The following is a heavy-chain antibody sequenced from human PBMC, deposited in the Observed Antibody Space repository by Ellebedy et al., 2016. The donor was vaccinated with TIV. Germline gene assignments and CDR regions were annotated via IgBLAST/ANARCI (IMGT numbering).Heavy chain of an antibody. CDR1: VCTFRSYA. CDR2: ISAYNGNT. D-gene: IGHD3-22*01. V-gene: IGHV1-69*13. J-gene: IGHJ4*02. Sequence: SVKVSXXGSVCTFRSYAISWVRKAAGQVLEWMGWISAYNGNTNYAQKFQGRVTITADESTSTAYMELSSLRSEDTAVYYCAREYYYDSSGYHFDYWGQGTLVTVSS. CDR3: AREYYYDSSGYHFDY.